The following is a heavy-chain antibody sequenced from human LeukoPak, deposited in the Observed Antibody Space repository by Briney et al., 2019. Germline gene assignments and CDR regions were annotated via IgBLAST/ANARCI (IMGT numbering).Heavy chain of an antibody. V-gene: IGHV1-8*01. D-gene: IGHD3-10*01. CDR3: ARGQGGEVLLWFGDTGTDVYYFDY. Sequence: ASVKVSCKASGYTFTSYDINWVRQATGQGLEWMGWMNPNSGNTGYAQKFQGRVTMTRNTSISTAYMELSSLRSEDTAVYYCARGQGGEVLLWFGDTGTDVYYFDYWGLGTLVTVSS. CDR1: GYTFTSYD. CDR2: MNPNSGNT. J-gene: IGHJ4*02.